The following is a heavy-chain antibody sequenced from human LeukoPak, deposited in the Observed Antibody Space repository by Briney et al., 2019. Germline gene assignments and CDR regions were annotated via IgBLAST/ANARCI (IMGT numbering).Heavy chain of an antibody. CDR2: IGTAGNT. V-gene: IGHV3-13*01. Sequence: GGSLRLSCAASGFTISDYDMHWVRQDTGKGLEWVSAIGTAGNTYYPGSVKGRFTIFRENAKNSLYLQMESLRAGDTALYYCAIARGSSSWYAFDIWGQGTMVTVSS. CDR1: GFTISDYD. D-gene: IGHD6-13*01. J-gene: IGHJ3*02. CDR3: AIARGSSSWYAFDI.